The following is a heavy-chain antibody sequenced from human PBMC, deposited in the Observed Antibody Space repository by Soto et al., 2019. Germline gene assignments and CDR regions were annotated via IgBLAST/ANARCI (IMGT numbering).Heavy chain of an antibody. CDR1: GFTFEDYA. CDR3: AKARFYFDSSPFDS. CDR2: INADGSDT. V-gene: IGHV3-43D*04. J-gene: IGHJ4*02. D-gene: IGHD3-22*01. Sequence: PGGSLRLSCSASGFTFEDYAVHWVRQSLGKGPEWVSLINADGSDTYYADSVKGRFTISRDNRKDSFYLQMNSLRLEDTAIYYCAKARFYFDSSPFDSWGQGTLVTVSS.